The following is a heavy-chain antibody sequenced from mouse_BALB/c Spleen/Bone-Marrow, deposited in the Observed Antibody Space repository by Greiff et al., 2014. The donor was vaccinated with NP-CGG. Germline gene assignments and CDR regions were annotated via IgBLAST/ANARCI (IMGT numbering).Heavy chain of an antibody. CDR1: GYTFTSYV. V-gene: IGHV1-14*01. CDR2: INPYNDGT. D-gene: IGHD3-2*01. Sequence: EVKLVESGPELVKPGASVKMSCKASGYTFTSYVMHWVKQKPGQGLEWIGYINPYNDGTKYNEKFKGKATLTSDKSSSTAYMELSSLTSEDPAVYYCARPRQLGLPYYFDYWGQGTTLTVSS. CDR3: ARPRQLGLPYYFDY. J-gene: IGHJ2*01.